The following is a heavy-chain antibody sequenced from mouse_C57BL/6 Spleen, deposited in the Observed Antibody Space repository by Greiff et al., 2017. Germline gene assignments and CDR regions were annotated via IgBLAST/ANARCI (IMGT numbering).Heavy chain of an antibody. Sequence: QVQLQQSGAELVKPGASVKVSCTASGYTFTSYWMHWVQQRPGQGLEWIGRIHPSDSDTNYHQKVKGQATLTVDKDSSTAYMQISSLTSKDSSFYYCAIYYRYAMDYWGQGTSVTVSS. D-gene: IGHD1-1*01. V-gene: IGHV1-74*01. CDR3: AIYYRYAMDY. CDR1: GYTFTSYW. J-gene: IGHJ4*01. CDR2: IHPSDSDT.